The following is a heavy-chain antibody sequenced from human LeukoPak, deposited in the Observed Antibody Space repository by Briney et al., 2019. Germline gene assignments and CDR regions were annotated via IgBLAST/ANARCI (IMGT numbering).Heavy chain of an antibody. CDR1: GFTFSSYA. CDR2: ISSNGGST. Sequence: GGSLRLSCAASGFTFSSYAMHWVRQAPGKGLEYVSAISSNGGSTYYANSVKGRFTISRDNSKNTLYLQMGSLRAEDMAVYYCATIFGDPLDYWGQGTLLTVSS. V-gene: IGHV3-64*01. CDR3: ATIFGDPLDY. J-gene: IGHJ4*02. D-gene: IGHD3-3*01.